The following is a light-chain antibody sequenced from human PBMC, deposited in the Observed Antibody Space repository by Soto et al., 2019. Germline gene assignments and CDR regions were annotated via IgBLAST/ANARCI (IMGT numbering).Light chain of an antibody. V-gene: IGLV1-47*01. J-gene: IGLJ3*02. CDR1: WYNIGKNL. CDR2: MTN. CDR3: AAWDDSLRAWV. Sequence: QSVLTQPPSASGTPGQTVTISCSGGWYNIGKNLGYWYQQFPGTAPKLLIYMTNQRPSGVPDRFSGSKSGSSASLAVSVLRSEDEAVYYCAAWDDSLRAWVFGGGTKLTVL.